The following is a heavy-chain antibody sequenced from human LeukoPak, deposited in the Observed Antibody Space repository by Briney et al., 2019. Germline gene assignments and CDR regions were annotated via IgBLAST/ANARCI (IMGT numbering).Heavy chain of an antibody. CDR3: AKNYDSSGFYGMDV. D-gene: IGHD3-22*01. CDR2: ISGSGGST. Sequence: TGGSLRLSCAASGFTFSSYAMSWVRQAPGKGLEWVSAISGSGGSTYYADSVKGRFTISRDNSKNTLYLQMNSLRAEDTAVYYCAKNYDSSGFYGMDVWGQGTTVTVSS. V-gene: IGHV3-23*01. J-gene: IGHJ6*02. CDR1: GFTFSSYA.